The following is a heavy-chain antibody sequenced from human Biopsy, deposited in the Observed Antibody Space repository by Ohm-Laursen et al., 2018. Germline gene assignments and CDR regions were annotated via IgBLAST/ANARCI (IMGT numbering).Heavy chain of an antibody. CDR1: GGSTNDCF. V-gene: IGHV4-4*07. D-gene: IGHD6-19*01. CDR2: IYSSGGS. CDR3: ARTPGKAVAGRFLDL. J-gene: IGHJ2*01. Sequence: GTLSLTCSVSGGSTNDCFWSWIRQPAGETLEWIGRIYSSGGSSYNPSLKSRISMSTDTSNNQFSLTLTSVTAADTAVYYCARTPGKAVAGRFLDLWGRGTLVTVSS.